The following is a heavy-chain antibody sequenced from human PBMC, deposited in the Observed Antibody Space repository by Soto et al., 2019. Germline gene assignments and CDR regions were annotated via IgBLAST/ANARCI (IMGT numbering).Heavy chain of an antibody. CDR3: AREVGPSWSYYTSYFDY. CDR2: ISSSSSYI. J-gene: IGHJ4*02. D-gene: IGHD3-10*01. CDR1: GFTFSTYS. V-gene: IGHV3-21*01. Sequence: EVQLVESGGGLVKPGGSLRLSCAASGFTFSTYSMNWVRQAPGKGLEWVSSISSSSSYIYYADSVKGRFTISRDNAKNSLYLQMNSLRAEDTAVYYCAREVGPSWSYYTSYFDYWGQGTLVTVSS.